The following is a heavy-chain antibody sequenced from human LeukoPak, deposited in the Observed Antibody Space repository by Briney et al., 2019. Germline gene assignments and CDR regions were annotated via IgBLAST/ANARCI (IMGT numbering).Heavy chain of an antibody. CDR1: GFTFSSYA. CDR3: ARNPPRYFN. J-gene: IGHJ4*02. D-gene: IGHD1-26*01. CDR2: ISGSGGTT. Sequence: PGGSLRLSCAASGFTFSSYAMSWVRQAPGKGLEWVSTISGSGGTTFYVDSVKGRFTISRDNAKNSLYLQMNSLRAEDTAVYYCARNPPRYFNWGQGTLVTVSS. V-gene: IGHV3-23*01.